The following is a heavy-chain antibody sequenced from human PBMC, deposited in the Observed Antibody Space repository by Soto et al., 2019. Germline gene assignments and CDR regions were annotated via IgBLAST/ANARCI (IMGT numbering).Heavy chain of an antibody. Sequence: EVQLVESGGGLVTPGGSLRLSCVVSGFTFNNAWMNWVRQAPGKGLEWVGRMKSNGATDYAAFVKGRFTFSRDDSRGTLYLQMNSLETGDTAVYYCTADLSPPEGPSYPIDYWGQGTLVTVSS. D-gene: IGHD1-26*01. CDR3: TADLSPPEGPSYPIDY. CDR1: GFTFNNAW. J-gene: IGHJ4*02. CDR2: MKSNGAT. V-gene: IGHV3-15*01.